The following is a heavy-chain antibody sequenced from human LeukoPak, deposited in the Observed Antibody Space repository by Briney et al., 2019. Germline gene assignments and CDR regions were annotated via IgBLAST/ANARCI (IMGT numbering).Heavy chain of an antibody. CDR2: IYYSGST. D-gene: IGHD5-24*01. CDR1: GGSISSYY. V-gene: IGHV4-59*01. Sequence: SETLSLTCIVSGGSISSYYWSWIRQPPGKGLEWIGYIYYSGSTNYNPSLKSRVTISVDTSKNQFSLKLSSVTAADTAVYYCARGGKREMATFPWGQGTLVTVSS. J-gene: IGHJ4*02. CDR3: ARGGKREMATFP.